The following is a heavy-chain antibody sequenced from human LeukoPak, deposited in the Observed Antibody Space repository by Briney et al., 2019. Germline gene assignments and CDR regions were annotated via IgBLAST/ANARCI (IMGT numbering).Heavy chain of an antibody. CDR1: DGSITSYY. Sequence: SETLSLTCTVSDGSITSYYWTWIRQPPGKGLEWVGHIYYSGSTNYNPSLKSRLTISIDTSKNQFSLKLSSVTAADTAVYYCARGTVVPAAWRVFGFDFWGQGTLVTVSS. CDR3: ARGTVVPAAWRVFGFDF. CDR2: IYYSGST. J-gene: IGHJ4*02. D-gene: IGHD2-2*01. V-gene: IGHV4-59*08.